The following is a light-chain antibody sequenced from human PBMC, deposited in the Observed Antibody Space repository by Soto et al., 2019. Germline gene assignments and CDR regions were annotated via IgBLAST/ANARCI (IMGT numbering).Light chain of an antibody. CDR3: HQRQSWPRT. CDR2: LTS. CDR1: QAVNTR. V-gene: IGKV3D-15*01. Sequence: ELVMTQSQATLSAFPGDRVTLSCRASQAVNTRLAWYQHKPGQAPRLHIYLTSNRAAGVPPRFSAWGSETDFTLTISDVQPEDFAVYYCHQRQSWPRTFGQGTKVDI. J-gene: IGKJ1*01.